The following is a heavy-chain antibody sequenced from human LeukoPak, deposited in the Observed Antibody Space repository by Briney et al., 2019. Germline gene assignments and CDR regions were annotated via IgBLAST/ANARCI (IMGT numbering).Heavy chain of an antibody. CDR1: GFTVSSNY. CDR3: AVYYYGSGSQKRYYYYMDV. D-gene: IGHD3-10*01. V-gene: IGHV3-53*01. Sequence: PGGSLRLSCAASGFTVSSNYMSWVRQAPGKGLECVSVIYSDGTTYYADSVKGRFTISRDKSKNTLYLQMNILRAEDTAVCYCAVYYYGSGSQKRYYYYMDVWGKGTRSPSP. J-gene: IGHJ6*03. CDR2: IYSDGTT.